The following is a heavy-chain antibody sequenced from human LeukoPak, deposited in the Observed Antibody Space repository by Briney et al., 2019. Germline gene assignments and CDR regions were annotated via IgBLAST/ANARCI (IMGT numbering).Heavy chain of an antibody. CDR1: GFTFSSYA. CDR2: ISGSGGST. V-gene: IGHV3-23*01. J-gene: IGHJ3*02. Sequence: PGRSLRLSCAASGFTFSSYAMSWVRQAPGKGLEWVSAISGSGGSTYYADSVKGRFTISRDNSKNTLYLQMNSLRAEDTAVYYCAKDDSSGYYLDAFDIWGQGTMVTVSS. CDR3: AKDDSSGYYLDAFDI. D-gene: IGHD3-22*01.